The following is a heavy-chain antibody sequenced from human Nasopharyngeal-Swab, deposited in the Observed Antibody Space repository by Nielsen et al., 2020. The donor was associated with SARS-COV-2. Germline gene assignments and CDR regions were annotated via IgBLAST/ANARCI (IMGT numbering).Heavy chain of an antibody. CDR1: GFTFSSYS. V-gene: IGHV3-21*01. D-gene: IGHD5-18*01. CDR2: ISSSSSYI. Sequence: GESLKISCAASGFTFSSYSMNWVRQAPGKELEWVSSISSSSSYIYYADSVKGRFTISRDNAKNSLYLQMNSLRAEDTAVYYCASDSNGYSPGGGFDYWGQGTLVTVSS. J-gene: IGHJ4*02. CDR3: ASDSNGYSPGGGFDY.